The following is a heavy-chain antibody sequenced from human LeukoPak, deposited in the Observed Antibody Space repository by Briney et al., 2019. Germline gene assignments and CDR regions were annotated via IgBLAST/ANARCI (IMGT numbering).Heavy chain of an antibody. D-gene: IGHD3-22*01. CDR2: ISYDGSNK. CDR3: ARDDQYYYDSSGYGY. V-gene: IGHV3-30-3*01. Sequence: PGGSLRLSCAASGFTFSSYAMHWVRQAPGKGLEWVAVISYDGSNKYYADSVKGRFTISRDNSKNTLYLQMNSLRAEDTAVYYCARDDQYYYDSSGYGYWGQGTLVTVSS. CDR1: GFTFSSYA. J-gene: IGHJ4*02.